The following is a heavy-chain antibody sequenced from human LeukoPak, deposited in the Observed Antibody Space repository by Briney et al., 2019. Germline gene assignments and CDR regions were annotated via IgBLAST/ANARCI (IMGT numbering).Heavy chain of an antibody. J-gene: IGHJ6*03. Sequence: SETLSLTCTVSGGSISSYYWSWIRQPAGKGLEWIGRIYTSGSTNYNPSLKCRVTMSVDTSKNQFSLKLSSVTAADTAVYYCARGSSGWLDYYYYYYMDVWGKGTTVTVSS. CDR3: ARGSSGWLDYYYYYYMDV. V-gene: IGHV4-4*07. CDR1: GGSISSYY. CDR2: IYTSGST. D-gene: IGHD6-19*01.